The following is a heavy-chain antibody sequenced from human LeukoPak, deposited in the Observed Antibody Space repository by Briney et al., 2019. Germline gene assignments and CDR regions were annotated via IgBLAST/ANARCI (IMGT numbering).Heavy chain of an antibody. CDR3: ARDTQYYYDSSGYSGVGFDP. CDR1: GGSISSYY. J-gene: IGHJ5*02. CDR2: IYYSGST. Sequence: SETLSLTCTVSGGSISSYYWSWIRQPPGKGLEWIGYIYYSGSTNYNPSLKSRVTISVDTSKNQFSLKLSSVTAADTAVYYCARDTQYYYDSSGYSGVGFDPWGQGTLVTVSS. D-gene: IGHD3-22*01. V-gene: IGHV4-59*01.